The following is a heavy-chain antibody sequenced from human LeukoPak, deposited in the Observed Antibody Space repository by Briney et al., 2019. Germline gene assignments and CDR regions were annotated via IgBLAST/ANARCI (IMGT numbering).Heavy chain of an antibody. V-gene: IGHV3-66*02. CDR1: GFTVSSNY. CDR3: ASLPYCSSTSCPWGGY. Sequence: GGSLRLSCAASGFTVSSNYMSWVRQAPGKGLEWVSVIYSGGSTYYADSVKGRFTISRDNSKNTLYLQMNSLRAEDTAVYYCASLPYCSSTSCPWGGYWGQGTLVTVSS. J-gene: IGHJ4*02. D-gene: IGHD2-2*01. CDR2: IYSGGST.